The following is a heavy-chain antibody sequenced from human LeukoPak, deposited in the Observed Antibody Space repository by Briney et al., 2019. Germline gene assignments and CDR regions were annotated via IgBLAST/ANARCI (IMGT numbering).Heavy chain of an antibody. CDR3: AKGTEGYCSGTICYPFDY. CDR2: ITGSGSDT. J-gene: IGHJ4*02. CDR1: GFTFSSYA. Sequence: PGGSLRLSCEASGFTFSSYAMNWVRQVPGKGLEWVSLITGSGSDTYFVDSVKGRFTISRDNSKNTLYLQLNSLRAEDTAVYYCAKGTEGYCSGTICYPFDYWGRGTLVTVSS. D-gene: IGHD2-15*01. V-gene: IGHV3-23*01.